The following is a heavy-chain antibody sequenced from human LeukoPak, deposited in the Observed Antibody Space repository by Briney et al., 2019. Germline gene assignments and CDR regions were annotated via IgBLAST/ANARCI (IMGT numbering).Heavy chain of an antibody. CDR3: ARNNYGDYVDAFDI. CDR2: INHSGGT. Sequence: PSETLSLTCAVYGGSFSGYYWSWIRQPPGKGLEWIREINHSGGTNYNPSLKSRVTLSVATSKNQFSLKMSSVTAEDTAVYYCARNNYGDYVDAFDIWGQGTMVTVSS. CDR1: GGSFSGYY. V-gene: IGHV4-34*01. J-gene: IGHJ3*02. D-gene: IGHD4-17*01.